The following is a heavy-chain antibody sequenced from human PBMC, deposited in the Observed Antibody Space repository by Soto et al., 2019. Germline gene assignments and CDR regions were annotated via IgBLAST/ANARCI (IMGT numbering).Heavy chain of an antibody. CDR3: ARDRGEPGPAAIRQHGMDV. Sequence: QVQLQESGPGLVKPSQTLSLTCTVSGGSISSGGYYWSWIRQHPGTGLEWIGYIYYSGRTYYNPYRESRVTISVDTSKNQFSLKLSSVTAADMAVYYCARDRGEPGPAAIRQHGMDVWGQGTTVTVSS. D-gene: IGHD2-2*02. V-gene: IGHV4-31*03. J-gene: IGHJ6*02. CDR1: GGSISSGGYY. CDR2: IYYSGRT.